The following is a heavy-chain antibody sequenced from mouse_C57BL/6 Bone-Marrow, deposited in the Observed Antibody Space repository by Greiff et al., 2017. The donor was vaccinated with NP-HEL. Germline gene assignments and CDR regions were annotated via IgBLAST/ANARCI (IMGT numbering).Heavy chain of an antibody. D-gene: IGHD2-4*01. CDR3: ARLYYDYDKRGSMDY. CDR2: INSDGGST. Sequence: EVQRVESGGGLVQPGESLKLSCESNEYEFPSHDMSWVRKTPEKRLELVAAINSDGGSTYYPDTMERRFIISRDNTKKTLYRQMSSLRSEDTALDYCARLYYDYDKRGSMDYWGQGTSVTVSS. J-gene: IGHJ4*01. V-gene: IGHV5-2*01. CDR1: EYEFPSHD.